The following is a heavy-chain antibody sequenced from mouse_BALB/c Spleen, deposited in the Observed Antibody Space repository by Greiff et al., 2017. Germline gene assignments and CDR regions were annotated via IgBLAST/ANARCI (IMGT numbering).Heavy chain of an antibody. V-gene: IGHV1S41*01. CDR1: GYTFTSYW. D-gene: IGHD2-4*01. CDR2: IAPGSGST. J-gene: IGHJ2*01. CDR3: ARWDYDYDRGYYFDY. Sequence: DLVKPGASVKLSCKASGYTFTSYWINWIKQRPGQGLEWIGRIAPGSGSTYYNEMFKGKATLTVDTSSSTAYIQLSSLSSEDSAVYFCARWDYDYDRGYYFDYWGQGTTLTVSS.